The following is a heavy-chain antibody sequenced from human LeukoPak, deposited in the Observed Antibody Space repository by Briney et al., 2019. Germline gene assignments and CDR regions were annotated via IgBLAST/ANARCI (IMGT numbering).Heavy chain of an antibody. CDR2: VDHTGST. CDR1: GVSISSSSGYY. D-gene: IGHD5-24*01. V-gene: IGHV4-61*03. Sequence: SETLSLTCTVSGVSISSSSGYYWAWIRQSPGKGLEWIGYVDHTGSTKFNPSLNGRVSISRDTSNNFFSLRLRSVTAADTAVYYCARGYGYNSEYWGQGIVVTVSP. J-gene: IGHJ4*02. CDR3: ARGYGYNSEY.